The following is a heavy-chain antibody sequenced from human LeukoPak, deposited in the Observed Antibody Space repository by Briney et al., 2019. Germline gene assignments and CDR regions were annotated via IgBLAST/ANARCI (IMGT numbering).Heavy chain of an antibody. CDR3: ARVGTIGNTVDGFDL. V-gene: IGHV3-21*01. CDR1: SVSFITYT. J-gene: IGHJ3*01. D-gene: IGHD1-1*01. Sequence: PGGSLRFSCGAASVSFITYTINWVRQTPRQGLELVSCITSSSSYRYYADSVTGRFTISRDNAKNSLYLQMNSLRAEDTAVYYCARVGTIGNTVDGFDLWGQGTMVTVSS. CDR2: ITSSSSYR.